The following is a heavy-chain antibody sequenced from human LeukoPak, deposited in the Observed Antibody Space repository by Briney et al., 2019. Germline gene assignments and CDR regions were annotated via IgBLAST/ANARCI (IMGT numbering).Heavy chain of an antibody. D-gene: IGHD5-18*01. Sequence: GGSLRLSCAASGFTFSSYAMSWVRQAPGKGLEWVSAISGSGGSTYYADSVKGRFTISRDNSKNTLYLQMNSLRAEDTAVYYCARQLWFPVRSYYFDYWGQGTLVTVSS. CDR2: ISGSGGST. V-gene: IGHV3-23*01. J-gene: IGHJ4*02. CDR1: GFTFSSYA. CDR3: ARQLWFPVRSYYFDY.